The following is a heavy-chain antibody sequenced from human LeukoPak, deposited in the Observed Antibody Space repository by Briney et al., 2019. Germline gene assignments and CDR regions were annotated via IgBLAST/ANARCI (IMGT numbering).Heavy chain of an antibody. CDR2: MNPNSGNT. Sequence: ASVKVSCKASGYTFTSYDINWVRQATGQGLEWMGWMNPNSGNTGYAQKFQGRVTMTRDTSISTAYMELSRLRSDDTAVYYCARDHRGSYLFDYWGQGTLVTVSS. J-gene: IGHJ4*02. V-gene: IGHV1-8*01. CDR3: ARDHRGSYLFDY. D-gene: IGHD1-26*01. CDR1: GYTFTSYD.